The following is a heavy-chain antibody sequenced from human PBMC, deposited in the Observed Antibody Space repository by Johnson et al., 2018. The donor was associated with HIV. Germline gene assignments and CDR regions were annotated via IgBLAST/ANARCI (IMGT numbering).Heavy chain of an antibody. Sequence: QMQLVESGGGVVQPGRSLRLSCAASGFTFSSYWMSWVRQAPGKGLEWVAVISYDGSNKYYADSVKGRFTISRDNSKNTLYLQMNSLRAEDTAVYYCARAHDAFDIWGQGTMVTVSS. CDR1: GFTFSSYW. J-gene: IGHJ3*02. CDR3: ARAHDAFDI. V-gene: IGHV3-30*03. CDR2: ISYDGSNK.